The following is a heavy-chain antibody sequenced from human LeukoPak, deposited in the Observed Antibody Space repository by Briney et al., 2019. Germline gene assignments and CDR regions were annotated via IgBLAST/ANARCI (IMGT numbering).Heavy chain of an antibody. Sequence: GGSLRLSCAASGFSVSDNYMSWVPQAPGIGLEWVSVIYRGGITYYADSVKGRFTISRDDSKNTLYLQMNSLRAEDTAVYYCARRLPLDYYMDVWGKGTTVTVSS. CDR1: GFSVSDNY. CDR2: IYRGGIT. J-gene: IGHJ6*03. V-gene: IGHV3-53*01. CDR3: ARRLPLDYYMDV.